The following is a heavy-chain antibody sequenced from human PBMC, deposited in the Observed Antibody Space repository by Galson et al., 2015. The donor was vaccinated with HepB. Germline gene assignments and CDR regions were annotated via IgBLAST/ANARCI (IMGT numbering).Heavy chain of an antibody. CDR2: INPNSGGT. CDR1: GYTFTGYY. J-gene: IGHJ3*02. CDR3: ARVSWFGELKGAFDI. Sequence: SVKVSCKASGYTFTGYYMHWVRQAPGQGLEWMGRINPNSGGTNYAQKFQGRVTMTRDTSISTAYMELSRLRSDDTAVYYCARVSWFGELKGAFDIWGQGTMVTVSS. V-gene: IGHV1-2*06. D-gene: IGHD3-10*01.